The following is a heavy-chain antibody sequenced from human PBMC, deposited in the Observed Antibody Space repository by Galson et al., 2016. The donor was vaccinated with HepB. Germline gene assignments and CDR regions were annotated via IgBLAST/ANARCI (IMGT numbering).Heavy chain of an antibody. Sequence: QSGAEVKKPGESLKISCKGSGYSFTSYWIGWVRQMPGKGLEWMGIIHPGDSDTRYSPSFQGQVTISADKSISTAYLQWSSLKASDTAMYYCARLPANDYDILTGYRYYMDVWGKGTTVTVSS. CDR2: IHPGDSDT. CDR3: ARLPANDYDILTGYRYYMDV. CDR1: GYSFTSYW. D-gene: IGHD3-9*01. J-gene: IGHJ6*03. V-gene: IGHV5-51*01.